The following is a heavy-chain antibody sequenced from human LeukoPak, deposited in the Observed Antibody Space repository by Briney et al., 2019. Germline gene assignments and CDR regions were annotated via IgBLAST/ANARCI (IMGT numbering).Heavy chain of an antibody. V-gene: IGHV1-46*04. J-gene: IGHJ4*02. CDR1: GYTFTSYY. Sequence: ASVKVSCKASGYTFTSYYIHWVRQAPGQGLEWMGIINPTGGSPTYAQKLRGRVTMTRDMSTSTIYMELSSLRSEDTAVYYCARGEYDSSGPKKYWGQGTLVTVSS. CDR3: ARGEYDSSGPKKY. D-gene: IGHD3-22*01. CDR2: INPTGGSP.